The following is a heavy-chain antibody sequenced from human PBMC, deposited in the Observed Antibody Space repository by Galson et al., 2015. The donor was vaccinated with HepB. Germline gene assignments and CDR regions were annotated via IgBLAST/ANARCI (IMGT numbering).Heavy chain of an antibody. CDR2: ISASGRVT. CDR3: AKASGPAAGYLDD. J-gene: IGHJ4*02. CDR1: GSSFNTYA. Sequence: SLRLSCAASGSSFNTYAMSWVRQAPGKGLEWVSGISASGRVTYYAESLKGRVTISRNKYRNTLYLQMNSLTVEDTAVYDCAKASGPAAGYLDDWGQGTLVTVSS. D-gene: IGHD6-13*01. V-gene: IGHV3-23*01.